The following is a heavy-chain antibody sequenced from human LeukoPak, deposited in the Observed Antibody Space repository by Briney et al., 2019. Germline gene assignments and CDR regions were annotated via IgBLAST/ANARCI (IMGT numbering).Heavy chain of an antibody. J-gene: IGHJ4*02. CDR3: AGTKEWLSYVY. CDR2: IYYSGNT. V-gene: IGHV4-59*01. CDR1: GGSINNYY. Sequence: PSETLSLTCAVSGGSINNYYWSWIRQPPGKGLEWIGHIYYSGNTNYNPSLKSRVTTSVDTSKNQFSLKVTSVTAADTAVYYCAGTKEWLSYVYWGQGTLVTVSS. D-gene: IGHD3-3*01.